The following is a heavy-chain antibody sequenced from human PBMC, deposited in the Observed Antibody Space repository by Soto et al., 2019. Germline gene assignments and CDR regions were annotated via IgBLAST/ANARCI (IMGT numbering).Heavy chain of an antibody. Sequence: PSETLSLTCTVSGGSISSYYWSWTRQPAGKGLEWIGRIYTSGSTNYNPSLKSRVTMSVDTSKNQFSLKLSSVTAADTAVYYCARDPGDYSNYEDWFDPWGQGTLVTVSS. D-gene: IGHD4-4*01. V-gene: IGHV4-4*07. J-gene: IGHJ5*02. CDR3: ARDPGDYSNYEDWFDP. CDR2: IYTSGST. CDR1: GGSISSYY.